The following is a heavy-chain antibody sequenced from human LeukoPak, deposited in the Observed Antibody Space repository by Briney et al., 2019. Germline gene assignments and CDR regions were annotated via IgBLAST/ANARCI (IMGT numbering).Heavy chain of an antibody. Sequence: GGSLRLSCAASGFTFSDYYMSWIRQAPGKGLEWVSYISSSGSTIYYADSGKGRFTISRDNAKNSLYLQMNSLRAEDTAVYYCARGGYYDSSGFYAFDIWGQGTMVTVSS. J-gene: IGHJ3*02. V-gene: IGHV3-11*01. CDR3: ARGGYYDSSGFYAFDI. D-gene: IGHD3-22*01. CDR1: GFTFSDYY. CDR2: ISSSGSTI.